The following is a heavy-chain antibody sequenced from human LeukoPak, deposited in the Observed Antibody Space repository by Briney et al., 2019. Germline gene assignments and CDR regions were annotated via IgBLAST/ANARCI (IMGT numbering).Heavy chain of an antibody. CDR1: GYTFTSYD. V-gene: IGHV1-8*01. Sequence: ASVKVSCKASGYTFTSYDINWVRQATGQGLEWMGWMNPNGGNTGCAQKFQGRVTMTRNTSISTAYMELSSLRSEDTAVYYCARAMAMVRGVIGPYYFDYWGQGTLVTVSS. CDR3: ARAMAMVRGVIGPYYFDY. J-gene: IGHJ4*02. CDR2: MNPNGGNT. D-gene: IGHD3-10*01.